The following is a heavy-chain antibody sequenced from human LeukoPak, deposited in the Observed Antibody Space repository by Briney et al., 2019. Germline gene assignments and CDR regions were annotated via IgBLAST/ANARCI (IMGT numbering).Heavy chain of an antibody. CDR2: INPNSGGT. D-gene: IGHD6-19*01. Sequence: ASVKVSCKASGYTFTSYAMNWVRQVPGQGLEWMGWINPNSGGTNYAQKFQGRVTVTRDTSISTAYMELSSLRSEDTAVYYCATPTEPGIAVADDAFDIWGQGTMVTVSS. V-gene: IGHV1-2*02. CDR3: ATPTEPGIAVADDAFDI. J-gene: IGHJ3*02. CDR1: GYTFTSYA.